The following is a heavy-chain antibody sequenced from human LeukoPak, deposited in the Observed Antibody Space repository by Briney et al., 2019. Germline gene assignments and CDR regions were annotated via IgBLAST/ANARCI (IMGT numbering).Heavy chain of an antibody. Sequence: PGGSLRLSCAASGFTFTNYDMHWVRQATGKGLEWVSGIDTAGDTYYPGSVKGRFTISRENAKNSMYLQMNSLRAEDTAVYYCAKRIQSAMATGYWGQGTLVTVSS. CDR3: AKRIQSAMATGY. J-gene: IGHJ4*02. V-gene: IGHV3-13*01. CDR2: IDTAGDT. D-gene: IGHD5-18*01. CDR1: GFTFTNYD.